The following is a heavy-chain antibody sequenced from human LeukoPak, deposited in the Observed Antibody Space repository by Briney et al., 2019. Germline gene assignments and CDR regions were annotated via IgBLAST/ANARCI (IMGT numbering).Heavy chain of an antibody. CDR1: GDSVSSNSAA. V-gene: IGHV6-1*01. CDR2: TYYRSKWYN. D-gene: IGHD2-15*01. J-gene: IGHJ6*02. Sequence: SQTLSLTCAISGDSVSSNSAAWNWIRQSPSRGLEWLGRTYYRSKWYNDYAVSVKSRITINPDTSKNQFSLQLNSVTPEDTAVYYCARGVVVAATDGYYYYYGMDVWGQGTTVTVSS. CDR3: ARGVVVAATDGYYYYYGMDV.